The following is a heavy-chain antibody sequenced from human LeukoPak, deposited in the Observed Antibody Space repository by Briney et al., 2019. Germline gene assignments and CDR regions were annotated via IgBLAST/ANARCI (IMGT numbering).Heavy chain of an antibody. D-gene: IGHD3-3*01. J-gene: IGHJ5*02. CDR2: IYYSGST. Sequence: SETLSLTCTVSGGSISSYYWSWIRQPPGKGLEWIGNIYYSGSTNYNPSLKSRVTISVDTSKNQFSLKLSSVTAADTAVYYCARLTIFGPKWFDPWGQGTLVTVSS. CDR1: GGSISSYY. V-gene: IGHV4-59*01. CDR3: ARLTIFGPKWFDP.